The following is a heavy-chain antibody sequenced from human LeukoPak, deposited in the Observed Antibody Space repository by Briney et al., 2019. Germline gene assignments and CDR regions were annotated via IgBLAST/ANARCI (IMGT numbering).Heavy chain of an antibody. CDR1: GGTFSSYA. V-gene: IGHV1-69*01. D-gene: IGHD5-18*01. CDR2: IIPIFGTA. J-gene: IGHJ4*02. Sequence: ASVKVSCKASGGTFSSYAISWVRQAPGQGLEWMGGIIPIFGTANYAQKFQGRVTITADESTSTAYMELSSLRSEDTAVYYCARDGGYSYGLTLDYWGQRTLVTVSS. CDR3: ARDGGYSYGLTLDY.